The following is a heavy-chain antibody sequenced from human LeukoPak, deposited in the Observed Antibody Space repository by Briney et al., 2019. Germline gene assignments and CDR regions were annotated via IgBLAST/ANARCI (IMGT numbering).Heavy chain of an antibody. D-gene: IGHD3-10*01. Sequence: ASVKVSCKASGYTFTNYGINWVRQAPGQGLEWMGWISAYNGNTNYAQKLQGRVTMTTDTPTSTAYMELRSLRSDDTVVYYCARLDGSGSGFDPWGQGTLVTVSS. CDR2: ISAYNGNT. CDR1: GYTFTNYG. J-gene: IGHJ5*02. V-gene: IGHV1-18*01. CDR3: ARLDGSGSGFDP.